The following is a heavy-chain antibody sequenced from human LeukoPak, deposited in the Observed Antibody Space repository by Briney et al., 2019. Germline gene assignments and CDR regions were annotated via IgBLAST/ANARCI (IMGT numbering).Heavy chain of an antibody. CDR2: IYYSGST. V-gene: IGHV4-59*12. CDR3: AREATVTPAFAAFDI. J-gene: IGHJ3*02. Sequence: NPSETLSLTCTVSGGSISSYYWSWIRQPPGKGLEWIGYIYYSGSTYYNPSLKSRVTISVDTSKNQFSLKLSSVTAADTAVYYCAREATVTPAFAAFDIWGQGTMVTVSS. D-gene: IGHD4-11*01. CDR1: GGSISSYY.